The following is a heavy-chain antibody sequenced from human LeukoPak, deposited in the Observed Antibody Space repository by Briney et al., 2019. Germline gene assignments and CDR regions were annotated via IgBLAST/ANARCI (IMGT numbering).Heavy chain of an antibody. CDR2: IYSGGST. CDR1: GFTVSSNY. CDR3: AKRPGSPYYYYYMDV. J-gene: IGHJ6*03. D-gene: IGHD1-26*01. Sequence: GGSLRLSCAASGFTVSSNYMSWVRQGPGKGLEWVSVIYSGGSTYYADSVKGRFTISRDNSKNTLFLQMNSLRAEDTAVYYCAKRPGSPYYYYYMDVWGKGTTVTVSS. V-gene: IGHV3-53*01.